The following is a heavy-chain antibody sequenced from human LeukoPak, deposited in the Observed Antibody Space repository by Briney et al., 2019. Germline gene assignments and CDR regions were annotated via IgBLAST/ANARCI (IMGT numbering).Heavy chain of an antibody. V-gene: IGHV3-23*01. CDR1: GFTFSSYA. CDR3: AKVQLERLGNFDY. D-gene: IGHD1-1*01. CDR2: ISATGAST. J-gene: IGHJ4*02. Sequence: PGGSLRLSCAASGFTFSSYAMTWVRQAPGKGLEWVSAISATGASTDYAGSVKGRFTISRDNSKNTLYLQMNSLRAEDAAVYYCAKVQLERLGNFDYWGQGTLVTVSS.